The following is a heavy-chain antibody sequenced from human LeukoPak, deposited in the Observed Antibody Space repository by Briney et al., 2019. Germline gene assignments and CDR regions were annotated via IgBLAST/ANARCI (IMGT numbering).Heavy chain of an antibody. CDR1: GFTFSSYA. V-gene: IGHV3-23*01. J-gene: IGHJ3*02. Sequence: GGSLRLSCGASGFTFSSYAMSWVRQAPGKGLEWVSVITSSGASTYYADSVKGRFTIPRDNSKNTLYLQMNSLRAEDTAVYYCAKGGATILSAFDIWGQGTMVTVSS. CDR2: ITSSGAST. CDR3: AKGGATILSAFDI. D-gene: IGHD1-26*01.